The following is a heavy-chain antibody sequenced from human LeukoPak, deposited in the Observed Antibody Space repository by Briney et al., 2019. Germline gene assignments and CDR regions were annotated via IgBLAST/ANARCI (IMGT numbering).Heavy chain of an antibody. CDR1: GFTVSSNY. D-gene: IGHD3-22*01. Sequence: QSGGSLRLSCAASGFTVSSNYMSWVRQAPGKGLEWVSVIYSGGSTYYADSVKGRFTISRDNSKNTLYLQMNSLRAEDTAVYYCARGSYYDSSGYLDYWGQGTLVTVSS. CDR2: IYSGGST. V-gene: IGHV3-53*01. CDR3: ARGSYYDSSGYLDY. J-gene: IGHJ4*02.